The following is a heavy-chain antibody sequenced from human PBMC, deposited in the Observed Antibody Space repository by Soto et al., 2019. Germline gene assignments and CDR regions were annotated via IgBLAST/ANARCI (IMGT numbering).Heavy chain of an antibody. J-gene: IGHJ6*02. Sequence: WGSLRLSCAASGFTFSSYGMHWVRQAPGKGLEWVAVISYDVSNKYYADSVKGRFTISRDNSKNTLYLQMNSLRAEDTAVYYCAKDVVVGATTGLGDYYYYYGMDVWGQGTTVTVSS. V-gene: IGHV3-30*18. D-gene: IGHD1-26*01. CDR2: ISYDVSNK. CDR1: GFTFSSYG. CDR3: AKDVVVGATTGLGDYYYYYGMDV.